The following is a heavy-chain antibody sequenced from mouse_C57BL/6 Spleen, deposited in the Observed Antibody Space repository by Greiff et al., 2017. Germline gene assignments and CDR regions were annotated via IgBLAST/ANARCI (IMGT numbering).Heavy chain of an antibody. CDR1: GFTFSSYA. J-gene: IGHJ4*01. Sequence: EVQRVESGEGLVKPGGSLKLSCAASGFTFSSYAMSWVRQTPEKRLEWVAYISSGGDYIYYADTVKGRFTISRDNARNTLYLQMSSLKSEDTAMYYCTRGGDGYYPWDYWGQGTSVTVSS. V-gene: IGHV5-9-1*02. D-gene: IGHD2-3*01. CDR2: ISSGGDYI. CDR3: TRGGDGYYPWDY.